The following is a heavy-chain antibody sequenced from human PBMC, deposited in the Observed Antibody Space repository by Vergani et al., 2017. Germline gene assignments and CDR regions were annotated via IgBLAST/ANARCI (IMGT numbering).Heavy chain of an antibody. CDR1: GGTFSSYA. D-gene: IGHD2-15*01. V-gene: IGHV1-69*12. J-gene: IGHJ4*02. CDR2: IIPIFGTA. Sequence: QVQLVQSGAEVKKPGSSVKVSCKASGGTFSSYAISWVRQAPGQGLEWMGGIIPIFGTANYAQKLQGRVSITADESTSTAYMELSSLRSEDTALYYCAGSTIDLDCSGGSCYSTSFDYWGQGTLVTVSS. CDR3: AGSTIDLDCSGGSCYSTSFDY.